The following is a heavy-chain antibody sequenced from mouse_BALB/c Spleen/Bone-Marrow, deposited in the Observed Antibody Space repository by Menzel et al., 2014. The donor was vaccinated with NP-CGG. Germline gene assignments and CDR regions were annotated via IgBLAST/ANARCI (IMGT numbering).Heavy chain of an antibody. CDR2: IRNKANGYTT. J-gene: IGHJ2*01. CDR3: ARDSRSTVSHFDY. V-gene: IGHV7-3*02. Sequence: EVKLVESGGGLVQPGGSLRLSCATSGFTFTDYYMNWVRQSPGKALEWLGFIRNKANGYTTEYSASVKGRFTISRDNSQSILYLQMNTLRAEDSATYYCARDSRSTVSHFDYWGQGTTLTVSS. D-gene: IGHD1-1*01. CDR1: GFTFTDYY.